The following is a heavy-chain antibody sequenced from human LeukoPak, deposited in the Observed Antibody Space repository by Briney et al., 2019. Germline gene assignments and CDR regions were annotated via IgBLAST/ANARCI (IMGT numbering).Heavy chain of an antibody. CDR1: GFTFSSYE. J-gene: IGHJ4*02. CDR2: ISSSAGTT. V-gene: IGHV3-48*03. Sequence: GGSLRLSCAASGFTFSSYEMNWVRQAPGKVLEWVSYISSSAGTTYYADSVKGRFTISRDNAKNSLYLQMNSLRAEDTAVYFCARQQQQLWYDWGQGTLVTVSS. D-gene: IGHD5-18*01. CDR3: ARQQQQLWYD.